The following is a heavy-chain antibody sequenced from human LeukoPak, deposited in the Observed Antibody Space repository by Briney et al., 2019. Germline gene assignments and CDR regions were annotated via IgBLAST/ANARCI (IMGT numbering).Heavy chain of an antibody. CDR3: ALIGGTSPNYYYMDV. D-gene: IGHD5-12*01. J-gene: IGHJ6*03. V-gene: IGHV3-30*02. CDR2: IRYDGSYK. Sequence: GGSLRLSCAASGFIFSSYGMHWVRQAPGKGLEWVAFIRYDGSYKNYAESVKGRFTISRDNSKNTLYLQMNSLRAEDTAVYYCALIGGTSPNYYYMDVWGKGTTVTVSS. CDR1: GFIFSSYG.